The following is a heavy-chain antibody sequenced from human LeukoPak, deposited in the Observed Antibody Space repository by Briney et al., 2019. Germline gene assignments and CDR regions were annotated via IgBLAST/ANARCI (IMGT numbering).Heavy chain of an antibody. V-gene: IGHV1-69*13. D-gene: IGHD6-6*01. CDR1: GGTFSSYA. Sequence: SVKVSCKASGGTFSSYAISWVRQAPGQGLEWMGGIIPIFGTANYAQKFQGRVTITAGESTSTAYMELSSLRSEDTAVYYCARDSAQYSSSHRGYYYYGMDVWGQGTTVTVSS. J-gene: IGHJ6*02. CDR3: ARDSAQYSSSHRGYYYYGMDV. CDR2: IIPIFGTA.